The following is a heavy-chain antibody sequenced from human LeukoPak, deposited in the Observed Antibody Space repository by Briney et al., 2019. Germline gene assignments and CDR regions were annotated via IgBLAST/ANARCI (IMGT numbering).Heavy chain of an antibody. CDR1: GGSISSGDYY. V-gene: IGHV4-30-4*01. CDR3: ARVLYYYDSSGTLTKADAFDI. Sequence: PSETLSLTCTVSGGSISSGDYYWSWIRQPPGKGLEWIGYIYYSGSTYSNPSLKSRVTISVDTSKNQFSLKLSSVPAADTAVYYCARVLYYYDSSGTLTKADAFDIWGQGTMVTVSS. CDR2: IYYSGST. D-gene: IGHD3-22*01. J-gene: IGHJ3*02.